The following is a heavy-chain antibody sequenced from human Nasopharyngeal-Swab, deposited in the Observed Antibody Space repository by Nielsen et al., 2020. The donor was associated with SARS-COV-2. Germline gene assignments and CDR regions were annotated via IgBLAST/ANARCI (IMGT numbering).Heavy chain of an antibody. Sequence: SETLSLTCDVYGGSSSGYTWSWIRQPPGKGLEWIGEINHSGSPNYNPSLKSRVTISVGMSKRQFSLKLSSVTAADTAVYYCARGGYNDFWSGYRNHNWFYMDVWGKGTTVTVSS. CDR1: GGSSSGYT. V-gene: IGHV4-34*01. J-gene: IGHJ6*03. CDR3: ARGGYNDFWSGYRNHNWFYMDV. CDR2: INHSGSP. D-gene: IGHD3-3*01.